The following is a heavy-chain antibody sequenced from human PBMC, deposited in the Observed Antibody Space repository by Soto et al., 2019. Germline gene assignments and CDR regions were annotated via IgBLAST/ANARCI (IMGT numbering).Heavy chain of an antibody. CDR2: IIPIFGTA. CDR3: AFNWNFPLAHYGMDV. CDR1: GGTFSSHA. D-gene: IGHD1-7*01. V-gene: IGHV1-69*13. J-gene: IGHJ6*02. Sequence: GASVKVSCKASGGTFSSHAISWVRQAPGQGLEWMGGIIPIFGTANYAQKFQGRVTITADESTSTAYMELSSLRSEDTAVYYCAFNWNFPLAHYGMDVWGQGTTVTVSS.